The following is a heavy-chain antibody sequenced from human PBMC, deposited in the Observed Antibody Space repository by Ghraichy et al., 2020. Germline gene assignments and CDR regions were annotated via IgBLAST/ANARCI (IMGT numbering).Heavy chain of an antibody. V-gene: IGHV3-23*01. CDR3: ARVSRGSYPNPNDY. CDR1: GFTFNTYA. D-gene: IGHD1-26*01. J-gene: IGHJ4*02. Sequence: GGSLRLSCATSGFTFNTYAMTWVRQAPGKGLEWVSLISSSGYYAYNADSVEGRFTISRDNSRITLFLQMNSLSPEDTAVYYCARVSRGSYPNPNDYWGQGTQVTVSS. CDR2: ISSSGYYA.